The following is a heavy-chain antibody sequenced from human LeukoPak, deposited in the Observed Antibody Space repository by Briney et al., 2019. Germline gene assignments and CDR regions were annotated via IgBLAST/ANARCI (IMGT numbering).Heavy chain of an antibody. D-gene: IGHD3-3*01. V-gene: IGHV1-69*06. CDR1: GATFSDYA. J-gene: IGHJ6*04. CDR3: AAIPVFGVVLHQEPV. Sequence: GSSVKVSCKASGATFSDYALNWVRQAPGQGLEWRGVFIPLLGTANSTQKFHDRLTITAHISTNTAYMELSSLRSEDTAVYFCAAIPVFGVVLHQEPVWGKGTTATVSS. CDR2: FIPLLGTA.